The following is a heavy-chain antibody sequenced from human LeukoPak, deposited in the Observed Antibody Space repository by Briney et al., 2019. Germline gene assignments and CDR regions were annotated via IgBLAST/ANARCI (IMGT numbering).Heavy chain of an antibody. J-gene: IGHJ5*02. CDR2: IYYTGVT. V-gene: IGHV4-39*07. D-gene: IGHD4-23*01. CDR1: GDSISSSMFY. Sequence: SETLSLTCTVSGDSISSSMFYWGWIRQPPGKGLEWIGSIYYTGVTSTNPFFRSRMSISVDTSKNQFSLNLTSVTAADAAVYYCARERSSSGGHNWFDPWGQGTLVTVSS. CDR3: ARERSSSGGHNWFDP.